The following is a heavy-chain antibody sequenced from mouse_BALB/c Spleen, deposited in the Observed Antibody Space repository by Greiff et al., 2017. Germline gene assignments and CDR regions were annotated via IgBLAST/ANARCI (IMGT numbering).Heavy chain of an antibody. CDR2: ISDGGSYS. CDR1: GFTFSDYY. CDR3: ARAMDY. J-gene: IGHJ4*01. V-gene: IGHV5-4*02. Sequence: EVKVEESGGGLVKPGGSLKLSCAASGFTFSDYYMYWVRQTPEKRLEWVATISDGGSYSYYPDSVKGRFTISRDNAKNNLYLQMSSLKSEDTAMYYCARAMDYWGQGTSVTVSS.